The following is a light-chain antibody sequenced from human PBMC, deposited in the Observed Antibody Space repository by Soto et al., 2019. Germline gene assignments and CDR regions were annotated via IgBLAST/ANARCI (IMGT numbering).Light chain of an antibody. V-gene: IGLV2-8*01. CDR2: EYN. J-gene: IGLJ1*01. Sequence: QSALTQPPSASGSPVQSVTISCTGTSSDVGGYNYVSWYQQHPGKVPKLMAYEYNNQPSGVHDRFSGSKSGNPASLTVSGLQAEDEADYCCTSYAGGNIVFGAGTKLTVL. CDR3: TSYAGGNIV. CDR1: SSDVGGYNY.